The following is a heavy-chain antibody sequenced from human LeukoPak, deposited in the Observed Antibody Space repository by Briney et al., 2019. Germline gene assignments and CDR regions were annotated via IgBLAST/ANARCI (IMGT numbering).Heavy chain of an antibody. CDR3: ARGSVEGDFWSGYYILSYFDY. V-gene: IGHV4-39*01. J-gene: IGHJ4*02. Sequence: PSETLSLTCSVSYDSFSSSSYYWGWIRQPPGKGLEWIGSIYYSGSTYYNPSLKSRVTISVDTSKNQFSLKLSSVTAADTAVYHCARGSVEGDFWSGYYILSYFDYWGQGTLVTVSS. D-gene: IGHD3-3*01. CDR1: YDSFSSSSYY. CDR2: IYYSGST.